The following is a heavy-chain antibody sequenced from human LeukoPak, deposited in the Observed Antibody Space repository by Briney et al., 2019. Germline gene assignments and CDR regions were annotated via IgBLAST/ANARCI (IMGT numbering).Heavy chain of an antibody. V-gene: IGHV3-9*01. D-gene: IGHD1-26*01. CDR3: TKGPPSGSYFYFDS. J-gene: IGHJ4*02. CDR2: TSWNGVTK. CDR1: GFTFNDHA. Sequence: GGSLRLSCAASGFTFNDHAMHWVRQVPGKGLEWVAGTSWNGVTKEYADSVKGRFTISRDNAKNSLYLQMNSLRAEDTALYFCTKGPPSGSYFYFDSWGLGTLVTVSS.